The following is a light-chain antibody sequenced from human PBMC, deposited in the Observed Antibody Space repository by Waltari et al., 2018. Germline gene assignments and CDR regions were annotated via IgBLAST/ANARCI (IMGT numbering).Light chain of an antibody. V-gene: IGKV3-11*01. CDR3: QQRSNWPMYT. CDR1: QSVCTF. Sequence: EIVLTQSPATLSVSSGESATLSCRASQSVCTFLAWFQQKPGQAPRLLIYDASKRATGIPARFSGSGSGTDFSLTIRSLEPEDFSIYYCQQRSNWPMYTFGQGTKLEIK. J-gene: IGKJ2*01. CDR2: DAS.